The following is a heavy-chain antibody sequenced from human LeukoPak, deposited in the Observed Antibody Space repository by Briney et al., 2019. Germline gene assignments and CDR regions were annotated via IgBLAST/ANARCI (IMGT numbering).Heavy chain of an antibody. CDR2: INPNSGGT. CDR1: GYTFTVYY. Sequence: ASVTVSFMASGYTFTVYYMHWVRQAPGQGREWMGWINPNSGGTNYAQKFQGRVTMTRDTSISTAYMELSRLRSDDTAVYYCARVPNRSYYDSSGYYPYWGQGTLVTVSS. V-gene: IGHV1-2*02. D-gene: IGHD3-22*01. J-gene: IGHJ4*02. CDR3: ARVPNRSYYDSSGYYPY.